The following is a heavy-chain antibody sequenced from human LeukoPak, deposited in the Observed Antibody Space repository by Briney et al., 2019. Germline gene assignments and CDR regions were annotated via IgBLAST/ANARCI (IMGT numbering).Heavy chain of an antibody. CDR3: APQQAFSPYNWFDP. D-gene: IGHD3-3*02. CDR2: IHPDGSIT. Sequence: GGSLRLSCVGSGFTISNYWMHWVRQAPGTGLVWVSRIHPDGSITTYADSVKGRFTIPRDNTKNTLYLQMNSLRAEDTAVYYCAPQQAFSPYNWFDPWGQGTLVTVSS. J-gene: IGHJ5*02. V-gene: IGHV3-74*03. CDR1: GFTISNYW.